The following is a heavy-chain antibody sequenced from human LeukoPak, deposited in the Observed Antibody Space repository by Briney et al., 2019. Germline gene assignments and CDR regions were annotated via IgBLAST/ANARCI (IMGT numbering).Heavy chain of an antibody. D-gene: IGHD3-22*01. CDR3: AREGRGYYGDFDY. CDR2: ISRSGTTK. Sequence: PGGSLRLSCAASGFIFSDHDMDWIRQAPGKRLEWISYISRSGTTKYYADSVKGRFTISTDNADNPSYLQLNSLRAEGTSVYYLAREGRGYYGDFDYWGQGTLVADSS. J-gene: IGHJ4*02. CDR1: GFIFSDHD. V-gene: IGHV3-11*01.